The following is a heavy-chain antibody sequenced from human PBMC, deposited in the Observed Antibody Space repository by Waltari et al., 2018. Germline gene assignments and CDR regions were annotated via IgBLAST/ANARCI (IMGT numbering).Heavy chain of an antibody. CDR3: ARVPETRNWNYNYYFDY. CDR1: GYTFTGHY. D-gene: IGHD1-7*01. J-gene: IGHJ4*02. CDR2: INPNSGGT. V-gene: IGHV1-2*02. Sequence: QVQLVQSGAEVKKPGASVKVSCKASGYTFTGHYMPWVRQAPGQGLEWMGWINPNSGGTNYAQKFQGRVTMTRDTSISTAYMELSRLRSDDTAVYYCARVPETRNWNYNYYFDYWGQGTLVTASS.